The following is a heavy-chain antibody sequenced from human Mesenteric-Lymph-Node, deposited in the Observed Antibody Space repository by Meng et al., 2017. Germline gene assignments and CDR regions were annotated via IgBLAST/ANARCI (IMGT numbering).Heavy chain of an antibody. Sequence: GESLKISCVASGFTFSSYEMNWVRQAPGTGLEWISYISTNSETIDYADSVKGRFTISRDNAKNSLFLQMNSLRAEDTAVYYCARDRGSGWTEEESGFDYWGQGTLVNGAS. CDR2: ISTNSETI. J-gene: IGHJ4*02. CDR3: ARDRGSGWTEEESGFDY. V-gene: IGHV3-48*03. CDR1: GFTFSSYE. D-gene: IGHD6-19*01.